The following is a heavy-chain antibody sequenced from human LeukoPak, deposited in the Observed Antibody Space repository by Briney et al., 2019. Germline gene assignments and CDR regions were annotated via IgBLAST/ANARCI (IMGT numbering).Heavy chain of an antibody. Sequence: SEALSLTCSVSGGSISSSTYYWGWIRQPPGKGLEWIGNIYNSGSTYYNPSLKSRVTISVDTSKNQFSLKLSSVTAADTAVYYCARQAYSSNLGWFDPWGQGTLVTVSS. V-gene: IGHV4-39*01. CDR1: GGSISSSTYY. D-gene: IGHD6-13*01. J-gene: IGHJ5*02. CDR3: ARQAYSSNLGWFDP. CDR2: IYNSGST.